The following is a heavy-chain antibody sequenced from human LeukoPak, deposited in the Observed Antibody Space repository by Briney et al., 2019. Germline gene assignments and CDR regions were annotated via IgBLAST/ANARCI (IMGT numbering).Heavy chain of an antibody. D-gene: IGHD4-17*01. Sequence: GESLKISCKGSGYSFTSYWIGWVRQMPGKGLEWMGIIYPGDSDTRYSPSFQGQVTISADKSISTAYLQWSSLKASDTAMYYCARRDQYGDYVAFFDYWGQGTLVTDSS. J-gene: IGHJ4*02. V-gene: IGHV5-51*01. CDR1: GYSFTSYW. CDR2: IYPGDSDT. CDR3: ARRDQYGDYVAFFDY.